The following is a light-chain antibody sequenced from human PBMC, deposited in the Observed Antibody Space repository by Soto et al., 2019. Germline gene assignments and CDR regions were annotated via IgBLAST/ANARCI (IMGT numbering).Light chain of an antibody. CDR1: QSVSSSY. V-gene: IGKV3-20*01. Sequence: EIVLTQSPWTLSSSPGERATLSWRASQSVSSSYLAWYQQKPGQAPRLLIYGASTRATGIPDRFSGSGYGTDFTLTISRLEPEDFAVYYCQQYGSSPRTFGRGTKVDIK. CDR2: GAS. CDR3: QQYGSSPRT. J-gene: IGKJ1*01.